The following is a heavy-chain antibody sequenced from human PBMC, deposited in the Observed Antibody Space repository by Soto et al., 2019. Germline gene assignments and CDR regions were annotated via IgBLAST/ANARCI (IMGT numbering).Heavy chain of an antibody. CDR2: ISYDGGNK. J-gene: IGHJ6*02. V-gene: IGHV3-30*18. D-gene: IGHD3-16*01. Sequence: QVQLVESGGGVVQAGTSLRLSCAASGFTFTRSGMHWVRQAPGKGLEWVAVISYDGGNKYYGDFVRGRFTISRDNSNNTLYLEMKSLRVEDSAVYYCAKVRFGRGILSNTMEVWGQGTTVTVSS. CDR1: GFTFTRSG. CDR3: AKVRFGRGILSNTMEV.